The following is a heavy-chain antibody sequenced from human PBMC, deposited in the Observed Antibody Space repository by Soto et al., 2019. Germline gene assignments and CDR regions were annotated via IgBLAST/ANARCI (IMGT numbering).Heavy chain of an antibody. CDR1: GYTFTSYY. V-gene: IGHV1-46*01. J-gene: IGHJ4*02. D-gene: IGHD3-22*01. CDR2: INPSGGST. CDR3: ARAESLKHHYDSSGYLDY. Sequence: ASVKVSCKASGYTFTSYYMHWVRQAPGQGLEWMGIINPSGGSTSYAQKFQGRVTMTRDTSTSTVYMELSSLRSEDTAVYYCARAESLKHHYDSSGYLDYWGQGTLVTVSS.